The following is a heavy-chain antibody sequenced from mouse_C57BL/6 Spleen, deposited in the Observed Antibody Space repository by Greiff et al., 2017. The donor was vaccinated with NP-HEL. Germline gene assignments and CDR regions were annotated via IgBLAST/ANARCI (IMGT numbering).Heavy chain of an antibody. J-gene: IGHJ4*01. CDR3: ARDRGYGSSYAMDY. Sequence: EVQVVESEGGLVQPGSSMKLSCTASGFTFSDYYMAWVRQVPEKGLEWVANINYDGSSTYYLDSLKSRFIISRDNAKNILYLQMSSLKSEDTATYYCARDRGYGSSYAMDYWGQGTSVTVSS. D-gene: IGHD1-1*01. CDR2: INYDGSST. V-gene: IGHV5-16*01. CDR1: GFTFSDYY.